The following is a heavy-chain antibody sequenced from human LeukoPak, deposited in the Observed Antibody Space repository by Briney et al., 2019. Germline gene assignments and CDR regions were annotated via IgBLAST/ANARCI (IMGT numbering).Heavy chain of an antibody. Sequence: SETLSLTCTVSGGSISSYYWSWIRQPPGKGLEWIGYIYYSGSTNYNPSLKSRVTISVDTSKNQFSLKLSSVTAADTAVYYCARGEGDSSGYYLDYWGQGTLVTVSS. CDR2: IYYSGST. V-gene: IGHV4-59*12. CDR3: ARGEGDSSGYYLDY. J-gene: IGHJ4*02. D-gene: IGHD3-22*01. CDR1: GGSISSYY.